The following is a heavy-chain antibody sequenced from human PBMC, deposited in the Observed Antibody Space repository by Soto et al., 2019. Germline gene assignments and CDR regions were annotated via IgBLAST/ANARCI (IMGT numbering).Heavy chain of an antibody. V-gene: IGHV3-33*01. CDR3: ARDPGYSSPGHQQLVLYYYYGMDV. D-gene: IGHD6-13*01. CDR2: IWYDGSNK. CDR1: GFTFSSYG. J-gene: IGHJ6*02. Sequence: QVQLVESGGGVVQPGRSLRLSCAASGFTFSSYGMHWVRQAPGKGLEWVAVIWYDGSNKYYADSVKGRFTISRDNSNNTLYLQMNSLRAEDTAVYYCARDPGYSSPGHQQLVLYYYYGMDVWGQGTTVTVSS.